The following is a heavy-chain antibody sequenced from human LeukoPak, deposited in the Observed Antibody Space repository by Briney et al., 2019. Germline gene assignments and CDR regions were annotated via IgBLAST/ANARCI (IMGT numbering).Heavy chain of an antibody. D-gene: IGHD3-22*01. J-gene: IGHJ2*01. CDR2: IWYDGSNK. V-gene: IGHV3-33*01. Sequence: PGGSLRLSCAASGFTFSSYGMHWVRQAPGKGLEWVAVIWYDGSNKYYADSVKGRFTISRDNSKNTLYLQMNSLRAEDTAVYYCARVHRLNYYDSSGYYFSWYFDLWGRGTLVTVSS. CDR1: GFTFSSYG. CDR3: ARVHRLNYYDSSGYYFSWYFDL.